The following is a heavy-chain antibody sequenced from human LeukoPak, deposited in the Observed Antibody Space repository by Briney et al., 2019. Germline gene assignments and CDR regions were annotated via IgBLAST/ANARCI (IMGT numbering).Heavy chain of an antibody. CDR2: IYTGGST. CDR3: ASAREYCISSECYDYFQH. CDR1: GFTVKTNS. V-gene: IGHV3-53*01. J-gene: IGHJ1*01. D-gene: IGHD2-2*01. Sequence: GGSLRLSCVASGFTVKTNSMSWVRQAPGKGLEWVSVIYTGGSTYYADSVNGRFIISRDNSKNTLYLQMTSLTAEDTAVYYCASAREYCISSECYDYFQHWGQGTLVSVSS.